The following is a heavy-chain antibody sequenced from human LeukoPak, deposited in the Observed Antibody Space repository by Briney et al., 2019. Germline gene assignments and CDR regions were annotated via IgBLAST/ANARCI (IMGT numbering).Heavy chain of an antibody. CDR3: ARAYGGNSVGVDY. D-gene: IGHD4-23*01. V-gene: IGHV4-59*01. Sequence: SETLSLTCTVSGGSISNYYWSWIRQPPGKGLEWIGYIYYSGSTNYNPSLKSRVTISVDTSKNQFSLKLSSVTAADTAVYYCARAYGGNSVGVDYWGQGTLVTVSS. CDR2: IYYSGST. CDR1: GGSISNYY. J-gene: IGHJ4*02.